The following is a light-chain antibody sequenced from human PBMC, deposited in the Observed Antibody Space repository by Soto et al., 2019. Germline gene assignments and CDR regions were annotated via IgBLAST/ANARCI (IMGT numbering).Light chain of an antibody. CDR2: GAS. CDR1: ETVATN. Sequence: EVMLIQSPATLSISPGERATLSCRASETVATNLAWYQQKPGQAPRLLISGASTRAAGISDRFRGGGSGTEFTLTITSLRYEDSGTYYCQQYFEWPPMTVGQGTKVEI. CDR3: QQYFEWPPMT. J-gene: IGKJ1*01. V-gene: IGKV3-15*01.